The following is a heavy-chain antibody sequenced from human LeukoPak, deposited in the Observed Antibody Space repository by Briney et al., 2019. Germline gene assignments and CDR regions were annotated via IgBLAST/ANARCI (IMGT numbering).Heavy chain of an antibody. D-gene: IGHD6-19*01. CDR3: ARVEYSSGWSWFDP. J-gene: IGHJ5*02. V-gene: IGHV1-18*01. Sequence: ASVKVSWKATGYTFNSYGISWVRQVPGQGLEWMGWISAYNGNTNYAQKLQGRVTMTTDTSTSTAYMELRSLRSDDTAVYYCARVEYSSGWSWFDPWGQGTLATVSS. CDR1: GYTFNSYG. CDR2: ISAYNGNT.